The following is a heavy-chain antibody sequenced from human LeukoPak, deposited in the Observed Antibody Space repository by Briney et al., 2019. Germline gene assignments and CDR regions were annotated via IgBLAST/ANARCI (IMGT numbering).Heavy chain of an antibody. CDR2: IYPGDSDP. CDR3: ARHQSGYCSSTSCYTVPDY. CDR1: GYSFTSYW. Sequence: GESLKISCKGSGYSFTSYWIGWVRQIPGKGLDGMGIIYPGDSDPRYSPSFQGQVTISADKSISTAYLQWSSLKASDTAMYYCARHQSGYCSSTSCYTVPDYWGQGTLVTVSS. D-gene: IGHD2-2*02. J-gene: IGHJ4*02. V-gene: IGHV5-51*01.